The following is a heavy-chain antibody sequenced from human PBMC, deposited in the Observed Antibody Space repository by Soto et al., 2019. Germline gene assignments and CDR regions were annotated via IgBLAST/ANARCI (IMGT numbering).Heavy chain of an antibody. J-gene: IGHJ6*03. CDR1: GFTFSSYA. CDR2: ISGNGGNT. D-gene: IGHD1-1*01. Sequence: PGGSLRLSCAASGFTFSSYAMSWVRQAPGKGLEWVSGISGNGGNTDYADSVTGRFTISRDNAKSSLYLQMHSLRAEDTAFYYCAKGGGNWQNWGNYYYYYYMDVWGKGTTVTVSS. V-gene: IGHV3-23*01. CDR3: AKGGGNWQNWGNYYYYYYMDV.